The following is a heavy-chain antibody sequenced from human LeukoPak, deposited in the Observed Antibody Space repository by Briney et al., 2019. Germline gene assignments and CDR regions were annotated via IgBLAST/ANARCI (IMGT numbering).Heavy chain of an antibody. CDR3: SGELLADYFDY. CDR2: IKSKTDGGTT. Sequence: GGSLRLSCAASGFTFSNAWMSWVRQAPGKGLEWAGRIKSKTDGGTTDYAAPVKGRFTISRDDSKNTLYLQMNSLKTEDTAVYYCSGELLADYFDYWGQGTLVTVSS. CDR1: GFTFSNAW. D-gene: IGHD3-10*01. V-gene: IGHV3-15*01. J-gene: IGHJ4*02.